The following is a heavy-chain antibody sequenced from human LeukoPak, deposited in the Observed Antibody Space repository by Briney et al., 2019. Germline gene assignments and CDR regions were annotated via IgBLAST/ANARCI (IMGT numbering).Heavy chain of an antibody. CDR2: ISYDGSNK. CDR1: GFTFSRYG. CDR3: ARDLDY. J-gene: IGHJ4*02. V-gene: IGHV3-30*03. Sequence: PGGSLRLSCAASGFTFSRYGMHWVRQAPGKGLEWVAVISYDGSNKYYADSVKGRFTISRDNSKNTLYLQMNSLRAEDTAVYYCARDLDYWGQGTLVTVSS.